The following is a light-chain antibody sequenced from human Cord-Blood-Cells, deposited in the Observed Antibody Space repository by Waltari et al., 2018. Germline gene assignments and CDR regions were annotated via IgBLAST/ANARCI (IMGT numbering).Light chain of an antibody. CDR3: QQYYSTPYT. CDR2: CAS. J-gene: IGKJ2*01. Sequence: IVMTQSPDSLAVSLGERASINCKSSQSVLYSSNNKNYVAWYQQKPGQPPKLIIYCASTRESGVPDRFSGSGSGTDFTLTISNLQAEDVAVYYCQQYYSTPYTFGQGTKLEIK. V-gene: IGKV4-1*01. CDR1: QSVLYSSNNKNY.